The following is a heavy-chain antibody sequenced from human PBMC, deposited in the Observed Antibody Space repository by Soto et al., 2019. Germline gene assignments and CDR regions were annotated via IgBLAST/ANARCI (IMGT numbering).Heavy chain of an antibody. CDR2: IYYSGST. V-gene: IGHV4-39*01. D-gene: IGHD6-19*01. Sequence: QLQLQESVPGLVKPSETLSLTCTVSGGSISRSSYYWGWIRQPPGKGLEWIGSIYYSGSTYYNPSLKSRVTISVDTSKYQFSLQLSSVTAADTADYYCARPLESCWIHFDVWGQGTLVTVSS. J-gene: IGHJ4*02. CDR3: ARPLESCWIHFDV. CDR1: GGSISRSSYY.